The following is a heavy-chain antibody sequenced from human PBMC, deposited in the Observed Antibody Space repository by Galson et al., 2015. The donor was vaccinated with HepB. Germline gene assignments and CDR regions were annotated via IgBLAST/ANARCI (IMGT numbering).Heavy chain of an antibody. CDR3: ATDLGAAAGFYYYYGMDV. D-gene: IGHD6-13*01. V-gene: IGHV1-24*01. J-gene: IGHJ6*02. Sequence: SVKVSCKVSGYTLIELSMHWVRQAPGKGLEWMGGFDPEDGETIYAQKFQGRVTVTEDTSTDTVYMELSSLRSEDTAVYYCATDLGAAAGFYYYYGMDVWGQGTTVTVSS. CDR1: GYTLIELS. CDR2: FDPEDGET.